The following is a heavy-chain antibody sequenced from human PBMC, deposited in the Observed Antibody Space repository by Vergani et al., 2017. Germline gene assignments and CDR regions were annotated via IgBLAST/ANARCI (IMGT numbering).Heavy chain of an antibody. Sequence: VQLLESGGGLVQPGGSLRLSCAASGFTVSSNYMSWVRQAPGKGLEWVSYISSSGSTIYYADSVKGRFTISRDNAKNSLYLQMNSLRAEDTAVYYCARDPGYSGYELWGQGTLVTVSS. J-gene: IGHJ4*02. V-gene: IGHV3-11*01. CDR2: ISSSGSTI. D-gene: IGHD5-12*01. CDR3: ARDPGYSGYEL. CDR1: GFTVSSNY.